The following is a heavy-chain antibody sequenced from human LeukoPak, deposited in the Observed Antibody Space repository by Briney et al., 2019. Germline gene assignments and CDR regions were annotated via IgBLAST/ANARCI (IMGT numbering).Heavy chain of an antibody. D-gene: IGHD7-27*01. CDR2: ISSSSSYI. CDR1: GFTFSSYS. CDR3: AKDLNWGGR. J-gene: IGHJ4*02. V-gene: IGHV3-21*04. Sequence: GGSLRLSCAASGFTFSSYSMNWVRQAPGKGLEWVSSISSSSSYIYYADSVKGRFTISRDNSKNSLYLQINSLRVEDTAVYYCAKDLNWGGRWGQGTLVTVSS.